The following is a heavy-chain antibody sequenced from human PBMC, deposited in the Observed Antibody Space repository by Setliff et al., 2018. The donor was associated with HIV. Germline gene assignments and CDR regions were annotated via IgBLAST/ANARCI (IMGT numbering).Heavy chain of an antibody. CDR3: TTDRVTDFSHYYFDY. Sequence: GGSLRLSCATSGFTFSYAWMSWVRQAPGKGREWVGRVKSKTDGGATDYAAPVKGRFIISRDESQNTVYLQMNSLKTEDTAMYYCTTDRVTDFSHYYFDYWGQGTLVTVSS. CDR1: GFTFSYAW. D-gene: IGHD2-21*02. V-gene: IGHV3-15*01. CDR2: VKSKTDGGAT. J-gene: IGHJ4*02.